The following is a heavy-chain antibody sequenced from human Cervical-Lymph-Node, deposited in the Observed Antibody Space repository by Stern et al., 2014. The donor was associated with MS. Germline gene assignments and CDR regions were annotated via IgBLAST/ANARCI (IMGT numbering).Heavy chain of an antibody. Sequence: VQLLESGAEVKKPGASVKVSCKASDYSSTRHGFSWVRQAPGQGLEWMGWISVYNGNTNYAKKFQGRITMTTDRSTSTAYMELRSLRSDDTAVYYCAIGTSDDWYFDLWGRGTLVTVSP. CDR3: AIGTSDDWYFDL. V-gene: IGHV1-18*04. J-gene: IGHJ2*01. CDR1: DYSSTRHG. CDR2: ISVYNGNT. D-gene: IGHD3/OR15-3a*01.